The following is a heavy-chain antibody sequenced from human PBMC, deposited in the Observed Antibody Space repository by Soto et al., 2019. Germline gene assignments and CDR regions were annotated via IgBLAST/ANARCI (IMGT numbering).Heavy chain of an antibody. CDR3: LNGPLVIAVAGSDY. V-gene: IGHV3-23*01. D-gene: IGHD6-19*01. Sequence: EVQLLESGGGLVQPGGSLRLSRAASGFTFSSYAMSWARQAPGKGLEWVSTISGNVGSTYYAASVKARFTISRDNSKNTLYLQMNSLRAEDTAVYYCLNGPLVIAVAGSDYWGQGTLVTVSS. CDR1: GFTFSSYA. CDR2: ISGNVGST. J-gene: IGHJ4*02.